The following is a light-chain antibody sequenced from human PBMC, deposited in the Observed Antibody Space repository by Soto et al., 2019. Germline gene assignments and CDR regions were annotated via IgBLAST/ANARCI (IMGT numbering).Light chain of an antibody. J-gene: IGKJ5*01. CDR2: DAY. V-gene: IGKV3-11*01. CDR3: QQRNMWPIT. Sequence: EIVFTQSPCTLSFYPVEIATLSCRASQSFRGLLAWYQQKPGQAPRLLIYDAYNRATGIPPRFSGSGSGTDFTLTISSLEPEDSAVYYCQQRNMWPITFGQGTRLEIK. CDR1: QSFRGL.